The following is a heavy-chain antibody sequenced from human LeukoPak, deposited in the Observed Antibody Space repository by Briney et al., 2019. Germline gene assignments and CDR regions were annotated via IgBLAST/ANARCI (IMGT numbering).Heavy chain of an antibody. CDR1: GFTFSSYG. J-gene: IGHJ3*02. CDR2: ISYDESNK. Sequence: SLRLSCAASGFTFSSYGMHWVRQAPGKGLEWVAVISYDESNKYYADSVKGRFTISRDNSKNTLYLQMNSLRAEDTAVYYCAKEAVNYYDSSGYFDDAFDIWGQGTMVTVSS. D-gene: IGHD3-22*01. CDR3: AKEAVNYYDSSGYFDDAFDI. V-gene: IGHV3-30*18.